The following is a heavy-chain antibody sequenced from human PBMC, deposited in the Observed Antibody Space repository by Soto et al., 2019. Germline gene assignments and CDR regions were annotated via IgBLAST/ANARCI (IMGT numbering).Heavy chain of an antibody. CDR3: AREPYDILPGPESLGMDV. Sequence: SETLSLTCTVSGGSISSGGYYRSWIRQHPGKGLEWIGYIYYSGSTYYNPSLKSRVTISVDTSKNQFSLKLSSVTAADTAVYYCAREPYDILPGPESLGMDVWGQGTTVTVSS. CDR2: IYYSGST. V-gene: IGHV4-31*03. CDR1: GGSISSGGYY. J-gene: IGHJ6*02. D-gene: IGHD3-9*01.